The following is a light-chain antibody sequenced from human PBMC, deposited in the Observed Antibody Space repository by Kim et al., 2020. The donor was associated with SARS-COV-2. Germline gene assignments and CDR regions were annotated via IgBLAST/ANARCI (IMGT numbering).Light chain of an antibody. Sequence: QSALTQPASVSWSPGQSITISCTGTSSDVGSYNLVSWYQQHPGKAPKLVIYEGSKRPSGVSNRFSGSKSGNTASLTISGLQAEDEADYYCCSYAGSSAPVVFGGGTKLTVL. CDR2: EGS. CDR1: SSDVGSYNL. V-gene: IGLV2-23*01. CDR3: CSYAGSSAPVV. J-gene: IGLJ2*01.